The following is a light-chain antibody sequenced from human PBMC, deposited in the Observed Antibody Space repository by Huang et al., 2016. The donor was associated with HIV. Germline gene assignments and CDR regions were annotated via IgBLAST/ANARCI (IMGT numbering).Light chain of an antibody. Sequence: DIQVTQSPASLSASVGDRVTITCQASQDISNFVNWYQQKAGKAPKLLIYDASILETGVPPRFSGSGYGTDFTFTISSLQPEDFATYYCQQYDIFPTFGGGTKVESK. V-gene: IGKV1-33*01. CDR1: QDISNF. J-gene: IGKJ4*01. CDR2: DAS. CDR3: QQYDIFPT.